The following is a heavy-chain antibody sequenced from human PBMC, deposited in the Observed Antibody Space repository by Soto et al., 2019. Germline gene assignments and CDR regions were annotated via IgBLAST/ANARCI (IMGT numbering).Heavy chain of an antibody. CDR2: IIPTFGTA. CDR3: ARSETAGHRGFDI. J-gene: IGHJ3*02. V-gene: IGHV1-69*06. Sequence: QEQLVQSGAEMREPGSSVKVSCKASGGTFSSSAINWLRQAPGQGPEWMGGIIPTFGTANYIEKFRGRVTITADTSTSTAYMEVSSLTSEDTDMYFCARSETAGHRGFDIWGQGTMVTVSS. CDR1: GGTFSSSA. D-gene: IGHD6-19*01.